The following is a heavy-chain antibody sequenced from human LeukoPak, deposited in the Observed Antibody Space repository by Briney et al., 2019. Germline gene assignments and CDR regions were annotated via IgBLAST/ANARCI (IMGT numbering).Heavy chain of an antibody. V-gene: IGHV1-46*01. J-gene: IGHJ4*02. Sequence: ASVKVSCTASGYIFTSYYIHWVRQAPGQGLEWMGVINPSGDTTTYAQKFQGRVTMTRDMSTSTVYMELSSLRSEDTAVYYCAGSFYDLLVYFDYWGQGTLVTVSS. CDR2: INPSGDTT. CDR3: AGSFYDLLVYFDY. CDR1: GYIFTSYY. D-gene: IGHD5/OR15-5a*01.